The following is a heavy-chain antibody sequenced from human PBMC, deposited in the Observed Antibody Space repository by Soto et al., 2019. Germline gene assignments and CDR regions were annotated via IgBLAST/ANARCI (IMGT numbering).Heavy chain of an antibody. V-gene: IGHV4-34*01. CDR1: GGSFSGYY. D-gene: IGHD5-18*01. Sequence: SETLSLTCAVYGGSFSGYYWSWIRQPPGKGLEWIGEINHSGSTNYNPSLKSRVTISVDTSKNQFSLKLSSVTAADTAVYYCARDRGYSYGYSFYYYGMDVWGQGTTVTVSS. CDR3: ARDRGYSYGYSFYYYGMDV. CDR2: INHSGST. J-gene: IGHJ6*02.